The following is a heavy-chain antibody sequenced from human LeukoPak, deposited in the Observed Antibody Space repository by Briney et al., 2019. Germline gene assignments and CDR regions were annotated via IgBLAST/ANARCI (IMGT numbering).Heavy chain of an antibody. J-gene: IGHJ3*02. CDR1: GFTVSSNY. Sequence: PGGSLRLSCAASGFTVSSNYMSWVRQAPGKGLEWVSVIYSGGSTYYADSVKGRFTISRDNSKNTLYLQMNSLRAEDTAVYYCARERYYYDRSHAFDIWGQGTMVTVSS. CDR2: IYSGGST. CDR3: ARERYYYDRSHAFDI. V-gene: IGHV3-53*01. D-gene: IGHD3-22*01.